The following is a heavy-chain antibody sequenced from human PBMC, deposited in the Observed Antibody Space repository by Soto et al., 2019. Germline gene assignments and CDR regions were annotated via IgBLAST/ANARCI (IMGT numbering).Heavy chain of an antibody. CDR1: GGSMRRYY. D-gene: IGHD5-12*01. CDR2: IYYSGST. Sequence: SETLPLPWTVSGGSMRRYYWSGFRQPPEKGMEWIGYIYYSGSTNYNPSLKSRVTISVDTSKNQFSLKLSSATAADTAVYYWATLAGYCVYYSTNHYYESGMVVWSQGPTVIV. J-gene: IGHJ6*02. CDR3: ATLAGYCVYYSTNHYYESGMVV. V-gene: IGHV4-59*01.